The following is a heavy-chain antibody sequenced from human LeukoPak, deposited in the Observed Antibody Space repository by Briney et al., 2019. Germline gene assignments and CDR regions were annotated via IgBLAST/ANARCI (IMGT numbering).Heavy chain of an antibody. CDR2: IYSGGST. D-gene: IGHD4-17*01. V-gene: IGHV3-53*01. Sequence: GGSLRLSCAASGFTVSSNYMCWVRQAPGKGLEWVSLIYSGGSTYYADSVKGRFTISRDNSKTTLYLQMNSLRAEDTAVYYCAKVGGRDTVTHPHFDYWGQGTLVTVSS. CDR1: GFTVSSNY. CDR3: AKVGGRDTVTHPHFDY. J-gene: IGHJ4*02.